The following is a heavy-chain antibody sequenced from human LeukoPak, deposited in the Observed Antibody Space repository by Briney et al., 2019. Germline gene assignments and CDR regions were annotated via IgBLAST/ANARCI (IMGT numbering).Heavy chain of an antibody. Sequence: ASVKVSCKASGYTFTSYGISWVLQAPGQGLEWMGWISAYNGNTNYAQELQGRVTMTTDTFTGTDYMELRSLRSDDTAVYYCARDYPGSPARFDYWGEGTLVTVSS. CDR3: ARDYPGSPARFDY. J-gene: IGHJ4*02. CDR2: ISAYNGNT. D-gene: IGHD1-26*01. CDR1: GYTFTSYG. V-gene: IGHV1-18*01.